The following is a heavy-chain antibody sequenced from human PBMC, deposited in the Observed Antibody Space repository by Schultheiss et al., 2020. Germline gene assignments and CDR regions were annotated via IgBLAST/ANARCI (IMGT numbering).Heavy chain of an antibody. CDR2: ISTSSHYT. D-gene: IGHD6-13*01. CDR1: GFTFSSYA. Sequence: GGSLRLSCAASGFTFSSYAMSWVRQAPGKGLEWVSYISTSSHYTNYADSVKGRFTISRDNAKNSLYLQMNSLRAEDTAVYYCARDLNSSPKRWFDPWGQGTLVTVSS. V-gene: IGHV3-11*05. J-gene: IGHJ5*02. CDR3: ARDLNSSPKRWFDP.